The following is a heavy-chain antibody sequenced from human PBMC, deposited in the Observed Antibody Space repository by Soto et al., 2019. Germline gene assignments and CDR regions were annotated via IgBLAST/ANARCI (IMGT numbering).Heavy chain of an antibody. D-gene: IGHD2-15*01. V-gene: IGHV3-33*01. CDR3: ARHGYCSGGSCYSLYYYGMDV. CDR2: IWYDGSNK. J-gene: IGHJ6*02. Sequence: QVQLVESGGGVVQPGRSLRLSCAASGFTFSSYGMHWVRQAPGKGLEWVAVIWYDGSNKYYADSVKGRFTISRDNSKNTLYLQMNSLRAEDTAVYYCARHGYCSGGSCYSLYYYGMDVWGQGTTVTVSS. CDR1: GFTFSSYG.